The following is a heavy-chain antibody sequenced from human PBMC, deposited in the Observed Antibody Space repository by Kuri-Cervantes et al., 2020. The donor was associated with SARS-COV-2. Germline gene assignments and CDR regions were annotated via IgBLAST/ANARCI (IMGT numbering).Heavy chain of an antibody. Sequence: SETLSLTCTVSGGSIGSAGYYWGWVRQPPGKGLEWIGTIYYTGTTIYNSSLESRVTISVDTSSNQFSLRLTSVTAADTAVYYCARVKTIFGVAPFDYWGQGTLVTVSS. J-gene: IGHJ4*02. V-gene: IGHV4-39*07. CDR1: GGSIGSAGYY. CDR2: IYYTGTT. D-gene: IGHD3-3*01. CDR3: ARVKTIFGVAPFDY.